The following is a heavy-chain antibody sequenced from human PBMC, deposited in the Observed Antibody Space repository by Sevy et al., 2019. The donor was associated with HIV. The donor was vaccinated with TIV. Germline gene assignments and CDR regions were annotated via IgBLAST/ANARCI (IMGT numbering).Heavy chain of an antibody. CDR1: GFTFSDSW. V-gene: IGHV3-7*01. Sequence: GGSLRLSCVASGFTFSDSWMIWVRQAPGKGLELIAFINEDGSRLGYVDSVRGRFTISRENIKNSLYLQMNNLRAEDTALYFCARDRAYSAVDYWGQGTLVTVSS. D-gene: IGHD5-18*01. J-gene: IGHJ4*02. CDR3: ARDRAYSAVDY. CDR2: INEDGSRL.